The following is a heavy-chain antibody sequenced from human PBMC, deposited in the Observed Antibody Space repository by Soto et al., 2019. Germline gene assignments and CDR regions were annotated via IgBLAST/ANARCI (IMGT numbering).Heavy chain of an antibody. CDR1: GGSFSGYY. CDR3: ARGNRGYSGYDVNYYMDV. D-gene: IGHD5-12*01. Sequence: PSETLSLTCAVYGGSFSGYYWSWIRQPPGKGLEWIGEINHSGSTNYNPSLKSRVTISVDTSKNQFSLKLSSATAADAAVYYCARGNRGYSGYDVNYYMDVWGKGTTVTSP. CDR2: INHSGST. V-gene: IGHV4-34*01. J-gene: IGHJ6*03.